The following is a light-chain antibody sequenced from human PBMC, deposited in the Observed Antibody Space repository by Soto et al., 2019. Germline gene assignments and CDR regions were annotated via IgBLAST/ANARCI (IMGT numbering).Light chain of an antibody. V-gene: IGKV1-39*01. CDR1: QNIRTY. J-gene: IGKJ1*01. Sequence: DIQMTQSPSSLSASVGDRVTITCRASQNIRTYLNWYQHKPGKAPYLLIHDAATLQTGVPSRFSGSGSGTDVTLTISRLQPEDFATYYCQQSFVTPRTFGQGTKVDIK. CDR3: QQSFVTPRT. CDR2: DAA.